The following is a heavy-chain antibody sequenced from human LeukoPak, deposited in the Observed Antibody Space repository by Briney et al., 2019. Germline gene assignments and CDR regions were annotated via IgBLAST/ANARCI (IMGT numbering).Heavy chain of an antibody. J-gene: IGHJ6*03. D-gene: IGHD3-3*01. CDR3: AREGFLEWLFYYYYYMDV. Sequence: QAGGSLRLSCAASGFTFSSYWMSWVRQAPGKGLEWVANIKQDGSEKYYVDSVKGRFTISRDNAKNSLYLQMNSLRAEDTAVYYRAREGFLEWLFYYYYYMDVWGKGTTVTVSS. CDR2: IKQDGSEK. CDR1: GFTFSSYW. V-gene: IGHV3-7*01.